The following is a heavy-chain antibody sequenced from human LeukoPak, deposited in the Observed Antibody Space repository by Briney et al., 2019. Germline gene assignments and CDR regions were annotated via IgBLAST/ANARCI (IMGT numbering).Heavy chain of an antibody. V-gene: IGHV3-23*01. J-gene: IGHJ4*02. D-gene: IGHD4-17*01. CDR1: GFRFSSYA. Sequence: GGSLRLSCAASGFRFSSYAMSWVRQAPGKGLEWVSAISGSGVSTYYADSVKGRFTVSRDNSKNTLYLQMSSLRAEDTAVYYCARDLPYGDYGEDYFDYWGQGSLVTVSS. CDR3: ARDLPYGDYGEDYFDY. CDR2: ISGSGVST.